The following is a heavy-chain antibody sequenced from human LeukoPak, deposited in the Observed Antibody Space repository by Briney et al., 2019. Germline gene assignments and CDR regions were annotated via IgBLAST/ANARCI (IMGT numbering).Heavy chain of an antibody. Sequence: PSETLSLTCTVSGGSISSGSYYWSWIRQPAGKGLEWIGRIYTSGGTNYNPSLKSRVTISVDTSKNQFSLELSSVTAADTAVYYCARGGTNLFDYWGQGTLVTVSS. D-gene: IGHD1-14*01. V-gene: IGHV4-61*02. CDR3: ARGGTNLFDY. CDR1: GGSISSGSYY. J-gene: IGHJ4*02. CDR2: IYTSGGT.